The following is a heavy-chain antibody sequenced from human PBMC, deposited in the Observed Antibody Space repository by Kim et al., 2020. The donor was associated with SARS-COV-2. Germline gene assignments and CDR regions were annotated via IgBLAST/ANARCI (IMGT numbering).Heavy chain of an antibody. CDR2: ISWNSGSI. D-gene: IGHD4-17*01. J-gene: IGHJ4*02. CDR3: AKDKMTTVTSGHLDY. CDR1: GFTFDDYA. V-gene: IGHV3-9*01. Sequence: GGSLRLSCAASGFTFDDYAMHWVRQAPGKGLEWVSGISWNSGSIGYADSVKGRFTISRDNAKNSLYLQMNSLRAEDTALYYCAKDKMTTVTSGHLDYWGQGTLVTVSS.